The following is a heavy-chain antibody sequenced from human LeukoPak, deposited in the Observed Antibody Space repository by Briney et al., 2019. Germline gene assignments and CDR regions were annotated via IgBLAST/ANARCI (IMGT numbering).Heavy chain of an antibody. J-gene: IGHJ3*02. CDR1: GFTFSSYS. CDR3: ARDPIEYSSSRGLDAFDT. V-gene: IGHV3-21*01. Sequence: PGGSLRLSCAASGFTFSSYSMNWVRQAPGKGLEWVSSISSSSSYIYYADSVKGRFTISRDNAKNSLYLQMNSLRAEDTAVYYCARDPIEYSSSRGLDAFDTWGQGTMVTVSS. D-gene: IGHD6-6*01. CDR2: ISSSSSYI.